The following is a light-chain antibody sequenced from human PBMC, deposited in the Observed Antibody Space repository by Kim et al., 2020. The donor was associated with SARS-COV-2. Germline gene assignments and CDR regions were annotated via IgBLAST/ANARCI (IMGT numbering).Light chain of an antibody. CDR2: QSS. V-gene: IGKV1-5*03. CDR3: QQYSSYST. J-gene: IGKJ1*01. Sequence: SRSEGVAVTICCRSRQTTSRWVAWYQQQPGQATKLLIYQSSILQSGVPSRFGGSGYGTEFTLTISSLQPDDFATYYCQQYSSYSTFGQGTKVDIK. CDR1: QTTSRW.